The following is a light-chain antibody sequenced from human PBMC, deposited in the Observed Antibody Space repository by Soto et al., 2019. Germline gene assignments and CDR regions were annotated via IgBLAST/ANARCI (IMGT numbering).Light chain of an antibody. CDR3: QKYNSAPLT. J-gene: IGKJ5*01. V-gene: IGKV3-20*01. Sequence: EIELTQSPVTLSFSPGGSATLSCRVSQTTSPKYVAWYQQRRGLAPRLLVYGASKRAAGTPDRFSGSGSGTDFTLTISRLEPEDVATYYCQKYNSAPLTFGQGTRLEI. CDR2: GAS. CDR1: QTTSPKY.